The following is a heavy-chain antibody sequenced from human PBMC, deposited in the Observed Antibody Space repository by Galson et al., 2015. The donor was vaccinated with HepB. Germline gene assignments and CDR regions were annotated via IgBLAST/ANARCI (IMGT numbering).Heavy chain of an antibody. J-gene: IGHJ6*02. CDR3: ARHPYSSSWYGIHYYYGMDV. CDR1: GGSISSSSYY. V-gene: IGHV4-39*01. CDR2: IYYSGST. D-gene: IGHD6-13*01. Sequence: ETLSLTCTVSGGSISSSSYYWGWIRQPPGKGLEWIGSIYYSGSTYYNPSLKSRVTISVDTSKNQFSLKLSSVTAADTAVYYCARHPYSSSWYGIHYYYGMDVWGRGTTVTVSS.